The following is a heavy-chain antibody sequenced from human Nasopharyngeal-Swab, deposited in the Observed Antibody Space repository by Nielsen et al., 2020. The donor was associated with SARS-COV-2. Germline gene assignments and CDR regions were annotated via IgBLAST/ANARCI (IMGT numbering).Heavy chain of an antibody. V-gene: IGHV4-39*01. CDR3: ARIFPYSSSWYGKYYFDY. Sequence: WIRQPPGKGLEWIGSIYYSGSTYYNPSLKSRATISVDTSKNQFSLKLSSVTAADTAVYYCARIFPYSSSWYGKYYFDYWGQGTLVTSPQ. D-gene: IGHD6-13*01. J-gene: IGHJ4*02. CDR2: IYYSGST.